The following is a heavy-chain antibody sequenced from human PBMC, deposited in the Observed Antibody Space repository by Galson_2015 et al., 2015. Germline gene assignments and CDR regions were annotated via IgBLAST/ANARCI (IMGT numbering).Heavy chain of an antibody. Sequence: SVKVSCKVSGFSLTELSLHWLRQRPGKGLEWLGGFHPEDGKAVYAQRFQGRVSVTEDTSTDTAYMDLSSLRSEDTAIYYCATDLDVGVALETGQGVDFENWGQGTLVTVSS. V-gene: IGHV1-24*01. J-gene: IGHJ1*01. CDR1: GFSLTELS. D-gene: IGHD1-26*01. CDR3: ATDLDVGVALETGQGVDFEN. CDR2: FHPEDGKA.